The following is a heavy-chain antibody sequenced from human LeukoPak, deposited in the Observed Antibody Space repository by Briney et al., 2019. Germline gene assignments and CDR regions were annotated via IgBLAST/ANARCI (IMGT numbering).Heavy chain of an antibody. CDR3: ARDLGGFQPRRPTGTRDHYFDC. V-gene: IGHV3-21*01. J-gene: IGHJ4*02. D-gene: IGHD1-1*01. Sequence: GGSLRLSCAASGFTFSSYTMNWVRQAPGKGLEWVSCISTSISSTYYAHSVKGRFTITRDKAKNTAYLELSSLRAEDTAVYYCARDLGGFQPRRPTGTRDHYFDCWGQGTLVTASS. CDR2: ISTSISST. CDR1: GFTFSSYT.